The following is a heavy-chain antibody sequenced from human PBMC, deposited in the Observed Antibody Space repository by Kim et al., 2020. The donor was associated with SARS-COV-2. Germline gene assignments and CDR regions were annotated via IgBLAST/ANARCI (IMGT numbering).Heavy chain of an antibody. Sequence: GGSLRLSCAASGFTFTNAWMTWVRQAPGKGLEWVAHIRSKDDGGTTDYATPVKGRFTISRDDSTSTLYLQMNSLRAEDTAVCYCTTDPRGFSYGYYYGMDGWGQGTTVTVSS. J-gene: IGHJ6*02. CDR1: GFTFTNAW. V-gene: IGHV3-15*05. CDR3: TTDPRGFSYGYYYGMDG. D-gene: IGHD3-16*01. CDR2: IRSKDDGGTT.